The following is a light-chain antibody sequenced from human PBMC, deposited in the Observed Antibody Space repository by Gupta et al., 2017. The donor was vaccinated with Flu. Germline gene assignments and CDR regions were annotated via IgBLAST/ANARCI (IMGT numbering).Light chain of an antibody. CDR3: AAWDDTLDGHVV. V-gene: IGLV1-44*01. CDR1: SSNVGTNP. CDR2: SNN. J-gene: IGLJ2*01. Sequence: QSVLTQPPSASGTPGQRVTTSCSGSSSNVGTNPVNWYQQLPGTAPKLLIFSNNQRPSGVPDRFSGSRSGTSASLAISGLQSEDEADYYCAAWDDTLDGHVVFGGGTKLTVL.